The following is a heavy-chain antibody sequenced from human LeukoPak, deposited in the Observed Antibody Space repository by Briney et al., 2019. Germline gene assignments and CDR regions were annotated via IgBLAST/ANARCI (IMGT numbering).Heavy chain of an antibody. V-gene: IGHV3-48*03. Sequence: GGSLRLSCAASGFTFSSYDMNWVRQAPGKGLGWVSYISSSGSTIYYADSVKGRFTISRDNAKNSLYLQMNSLRAEDTSVYYCARDTNGDGWFDPWGQGTLVTVSS. D-gene: IGHD4-17*01. CDR2: ISSSGSTI. CDR3: ARDTNGDGWFDP. CDR1: GFTFSSYD. J-gene: IGHJ5*02.